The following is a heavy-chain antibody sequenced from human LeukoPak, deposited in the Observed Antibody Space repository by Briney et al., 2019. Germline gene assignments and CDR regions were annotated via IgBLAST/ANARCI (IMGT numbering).Heavy chain of an antibody. J-gene: IGHJ4*02. D-gene: IGHD2-15*01. CDR1: GFTFRYYV. CDR3: AQKGGTDH. CDR2: TSSDLNVK. V-gene: IGHV3-30-3*01. Sequence: GGSLRLSCAASGFTFRYYVIHWVRQAPGKGLEWVAVTSSDLNVKLYADSVKGRFTISRDNSRSTLYLQMSSLRAEDTAVYYCAQKGGTDHWGQGTLVTVSS.